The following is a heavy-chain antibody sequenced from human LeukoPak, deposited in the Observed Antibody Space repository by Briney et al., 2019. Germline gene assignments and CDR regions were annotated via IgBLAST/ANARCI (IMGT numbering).Heavy chain of an antibody. CDR1: GFTFSSYS. CDR2: ISSSSSYI. CDR3: ARDDYGVFDY. J-gene: IGHJ4*02. D-gene: IGHD4-17*01. V-gene: IGHV3-21*01. Sequence: PGGSLRLSCAASGFTFSSYSMNWVRQAPGKGLEWASSISSSSSYIYYADSVKGRFTISRDNAKNSLYLQMNSLRAEDTAAYYCARDDYGVFDYWGQGTLVTVSS.